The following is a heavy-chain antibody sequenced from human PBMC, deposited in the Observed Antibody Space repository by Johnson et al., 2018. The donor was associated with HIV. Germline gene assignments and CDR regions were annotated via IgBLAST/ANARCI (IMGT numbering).Heavy chain of an antibody. D-gene: IGHD3-22*01. J-gene: IGHJ3*02. V-gene: IGHV3-30*04. CDR3: VRRFYDSSAFDI. CDR2: ISYDGSDK. CDR1: GFTFSSYA. Sequence: VQLVESGGGLVQPGGSLRLSCAAYGFTFSSYAFHWVRQAPAKGLEWVASISYDGSDKYHADSVKGRFTISRDNSKNTLFLQMNSLRAEDTAVYYCVRRFYDSSAFDIWGQGTLVTVSS.